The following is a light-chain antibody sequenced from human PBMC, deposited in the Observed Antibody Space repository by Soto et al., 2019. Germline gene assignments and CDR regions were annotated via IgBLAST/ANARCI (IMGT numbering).Light chain of an antibody. Sequence: DIQMTQPPSTLPASVGDRVTITCRASQRISYWLAWYQQKPGKAPKFLIYDVSTLESGVPSLFRSSGAGAACTRTISILQHDYVVTDFCQQDDSSPWTFGHGTKVDIK. CDR2: DVS. CDR1: QRISYW. V-gene: IGKV1-5*01. CDR3: QQDDSSPWT. J-gene: IGKJ1*01.